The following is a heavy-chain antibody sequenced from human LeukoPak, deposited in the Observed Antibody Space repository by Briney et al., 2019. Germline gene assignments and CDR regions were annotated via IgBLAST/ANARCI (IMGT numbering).Heavy chain of an antibody. J-gene: IGHJ4*02. D-gene: IGHD1-1*01. Sequence: GGSLRLSCAASGFTVSSNYMSWVRQAPGKGLEWVSVLYSGGKTYYADSAKGRFTISRDSSTNTLYLQMESLRAEDTAVYYCAREMGAATTYFDYWGQGTLVIVS. CDR2: LYSGGKT. CDR1: GFTVSSNY. CDR3: AREMGAATTYFDY. V-gene: IGHV3-53*01.